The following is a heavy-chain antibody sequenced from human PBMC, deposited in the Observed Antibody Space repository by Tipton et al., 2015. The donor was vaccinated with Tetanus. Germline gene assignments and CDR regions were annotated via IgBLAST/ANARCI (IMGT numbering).Heavy chain of an antibody. V-gene: IGHV3-21*01. Sequence: SLRLSCAASGFTFSDYSMNWVRQAPGKGLEWVSPISGSSNHINYADSVKGRFTISRANAKNSLYLQMNSLRADDTGVYFCARVHTPGLLGRYPLDYWGQGTLVTVSS. CDR1: GFTFSDYS. CDR3: ARVHTPGLLGRYPLDY. D-gene: IGHD2-21*02. CDR2: ISGSSNHI. J-gene: IGHJ4*02.